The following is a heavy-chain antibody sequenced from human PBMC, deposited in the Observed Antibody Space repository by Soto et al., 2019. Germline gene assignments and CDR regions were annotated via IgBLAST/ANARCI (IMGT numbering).Heavy chain of an antibody. J-gene: IGHJ5*02. CDR1: GGSFSGYY. Sequence: QVQLQQWGAGLLKPSETLSLTCAVYGGSFSGYYWSWIRQPPGKGLEWIGEINNSGSTNYNPSLKSRVTIAVDTSNNQFSLKLSSVTAAYTALYYCARVACRGGSCYHLSWFDPWGQGTLVTVSS. V-gene: IGHV4-34*01. CDR2: INNSGST. D-gene: IGHD2-15*01. CDR3: ARVACRGGSCYHLSWFDP.